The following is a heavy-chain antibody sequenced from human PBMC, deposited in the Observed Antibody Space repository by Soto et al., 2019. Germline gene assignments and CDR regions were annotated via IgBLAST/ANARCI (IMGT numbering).Heavy chain of an antibody. Sequence: QVQLQESGPGLVKPSGTLFLTCGVSGDSITSDSWWTWVRQSPGKGVEWIGERYHKGWTNYNPSPACRVTISIDSSKNEFSLSLTSVTAAYTAVFSCAMVGPTATGAIDYWGRGTLVTVSS. CDR1: GDSITSDSW. D-gene: IGHD1-26*01. J-gene: IGHJ4*02. CDR3: AMVGPTATGAIDY. CDR2: RYHKGWT. V-gene: IGHV4-4*02.